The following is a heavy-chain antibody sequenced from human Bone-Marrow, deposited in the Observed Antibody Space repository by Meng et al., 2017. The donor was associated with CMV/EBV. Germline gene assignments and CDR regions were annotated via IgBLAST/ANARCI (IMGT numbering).Heavy chain of an antibody. CDR2: IYYSGST. CDR1: GGSISSGDYY. V-gene: IGHV4-30-4*08. CDR3: ASYCSSTSCYTGEVLFAY. D-gene: IGHD2-2*02. Sequence: SETLSLTCTVSGGSISSGDYYWSWIRQPPGKGLEWIGYIYYSGSTYYNPSLKSRVTISVDTSKNQFSLKLSSVTAADTAVYYCASYCSSTSCYTGEVLFAYWGQGPRVTGSS. J-gene: IGHJ4*02.